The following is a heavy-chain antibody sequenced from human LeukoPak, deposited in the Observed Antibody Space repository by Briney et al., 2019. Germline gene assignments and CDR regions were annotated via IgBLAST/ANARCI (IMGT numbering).Heavy chain of an antibody. CDR2: ISSSGSTI. CDR1: GFTFSDYH. CDR3: ARDLFGPKNYFDY. V-gene: IGHV3-11*04. Sequence: PGGSLRLSCAASGFTFSDYHMSWIRQAPGKGLEWISYISSSGSTIYYADSVKGRFTISRDNAKNSLYLQMNSPRVEDTAVYYCARDLFGPKNYFDYWGQGTLVTVSS. J-gene: IGHJ4*02. D-gene: IGHD3-10*01.